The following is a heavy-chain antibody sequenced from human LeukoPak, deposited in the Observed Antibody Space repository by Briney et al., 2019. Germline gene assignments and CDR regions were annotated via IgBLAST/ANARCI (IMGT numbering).Heavy chain of an antibody. CDR2: ISSSSSYI. V-gene: IGHV3-21*01. CDR1: EFTFSSYS. D-gene: IGHD6-19*01. Sequence: GGSLRLSCAASEFTFSSYSMNWVRQAPGKGLEWVSSISSSSSYIYYADSVKGRFTISRDNAKNSLYLQMNSLRAEDTAVYYCARVTLGVAVASDYWGQGTLVTVSS. CDR3: ARVTLGVAVASDY. J-gene: IGHJ4*02.